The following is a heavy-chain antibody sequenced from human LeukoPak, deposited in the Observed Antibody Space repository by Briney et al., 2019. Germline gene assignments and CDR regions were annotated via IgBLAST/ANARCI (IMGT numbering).Heavy chain of an antibody. V-gene: IGHV4-31*03. J-gene: IGHJ4*02. D-gene: IGHD5-12*01. CDR1: GGSISSGGYY. CDR2: IYYSGST. Sequence: SETLSLTCTVSGGSISSGGYYWSWIRQHPGKGLEWIGYIYYSGSTYYNPSLKSRVTISVDTSKNQFSLKLSSVTAADTAVYYCARHPSRGVATIIWGQGTLVTVSS. CDR3: ARHPSRGVATII.